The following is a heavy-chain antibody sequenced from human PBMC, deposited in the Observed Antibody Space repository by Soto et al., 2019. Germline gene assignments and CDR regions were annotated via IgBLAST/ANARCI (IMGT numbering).Heavy chain of an antibody. Sequence: QVQLVQSGAEVKKPGASVKVSCKASGYTFTLYAMHWVRQAPGQRLEWMGWINTGNGNTEYSQKFQGRVTITRDTSASTVYMELSSLKSEDTAVYRCARSYLGTTDSDFQHWGQGTLVTVSS. CDR2: INTGNGNT. CDR1: GYTFTLYA. D-gene: IGHD4-4*01. CDR3: ARSYLGTTDSDFQH. V-gene: IGHV1-3*04. J-gene: IGHJ1*01.